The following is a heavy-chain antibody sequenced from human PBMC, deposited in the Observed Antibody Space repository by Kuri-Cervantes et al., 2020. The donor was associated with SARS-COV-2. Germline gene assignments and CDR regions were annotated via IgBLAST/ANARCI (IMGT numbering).Heavy chain of an antibody. J-gene: IGHJ3*02. Sequence: SVKVSCKASGGTFSSYAISWVRQAPGQGLEWMGGIIPIFGTANYAQKFQGRVTITADESTSTAYMELSSLRSEDTAVYYCAREAPGGPMGGFHDAFDIWGQGTVVTVSS. CDR3: AREAPGGPMGGFHDAFDI. CDR2: IIPIFGTA. D-gene: IGHD3-10*01. CDR1: GGTFSSYA. V-gene: IGHV1-69*13.